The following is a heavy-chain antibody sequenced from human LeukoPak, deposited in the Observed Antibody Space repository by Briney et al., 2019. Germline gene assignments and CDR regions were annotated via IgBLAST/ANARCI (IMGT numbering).Heavy chain of an antibody. D-gene: IGHD5-24*01. V-gene: IGHV1-46*01. Sequence: ASVKVSCKASGYTFTSYYMHWVQQAPGQGLEWMGIINPSGGSTSYAQKFQGRVTMTRDMSTSTVYMELSSLRSEDTAVYYCARDRRWLQRNYFDYWGQGPWSPSPQ. CDR3: ARDRRWLQRNYFDY. CDR2: INPSGGST. J-gene: IGHJ4*02. CDR1: GYTFTSYY.